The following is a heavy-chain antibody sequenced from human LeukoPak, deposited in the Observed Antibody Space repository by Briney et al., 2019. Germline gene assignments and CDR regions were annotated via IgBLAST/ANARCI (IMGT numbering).Heavy chain of an antibody. Sequence: GGSLRLSCAASGFTVSSNYMSWVRQAPGKGLEWVSVIYSGGSTYYADSVKGRFTISRDNSKNTLYLPMNSLRAEDTAVYYCAREARITIFGVVTYYFDYWGQGTLVTVSS. J-gene: IGHJ4*02. CDR2: IYSGGST. V-gene: IGHV3-66*01. D-gene: IGHD3-3*01. CDR3: AREARITIFGVVTYYFDY. CDR1: GFTVSSNY.